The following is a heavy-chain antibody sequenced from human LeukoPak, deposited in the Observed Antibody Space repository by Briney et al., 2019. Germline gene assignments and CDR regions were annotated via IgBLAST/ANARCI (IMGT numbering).Heavy chain of an antibody. D-gene: IGHD2-8*01. CDR3: ARSNDVFHYFDY. Sequence: GASVKVSCKASGYTFTGYDINWVRQATGQGLEWMGWMNPNSGDTGYAQKFQGRVTITADKSTSTAYMELSSLRSEDTAVYYCARSNDVFHYFDYWGQGTLVTVSS. CDR2: MNPNSGDT. CDR1: GYTFTGYD. J-gene: IGHJ4*02. V-gene: IGHV1-8*03.